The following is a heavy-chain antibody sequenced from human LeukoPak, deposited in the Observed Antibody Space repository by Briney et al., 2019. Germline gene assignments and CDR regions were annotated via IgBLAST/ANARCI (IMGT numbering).Heavy chain of an antibody. CDR3: ARDPSNTSGWSPYFDY. V-gene: IGHV1-18*04. J-gene: IGHJ4*02. CDR1: GYTFNKHG. Sequence: ASVKVSCKASGYTFNKHGITWVRQAPRQGLEWMGWISAYNGDTKYGQKFQGRVTLITDTSASTAYMELRSLRSDDTAVYYCARDPSNTSGWSPYFDYWGQGALVTVSS. D-gene: IGHD6-19*01. CDR2: ISAYNGDT.